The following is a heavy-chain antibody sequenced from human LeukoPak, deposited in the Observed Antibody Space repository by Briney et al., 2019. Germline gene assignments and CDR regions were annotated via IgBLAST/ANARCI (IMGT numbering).Heavy chain of an antibody. CDR2: IKQGGSET. J-gene: IGHJ4*02. V-gene: IGHV3-7*01. CDR3: VRGPHYGAYTDYFDY. Sequence: GGSLRLSCAASGFTFSRHWMSCFSQAPAKGLQWLATIKQGGSETYYVDSVKGRFAISRDDANNSLYLQMNGLRVEDTALYYCVRGPHYGAYTDYFDYWGQGALVTVSS. CDR1: GFTFSRHW. D-gene: IGHD4-17*01.